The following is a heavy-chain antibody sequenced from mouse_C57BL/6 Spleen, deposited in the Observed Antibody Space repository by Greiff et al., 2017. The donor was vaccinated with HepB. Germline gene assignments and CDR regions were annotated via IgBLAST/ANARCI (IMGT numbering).Heavy chain of an antibody. CDR2: IDPSDSYT. Sequence: QVQLQQPGAELVKPGASVKLSCKASGYTFTSYWMQWVKQRPGQGLEWIGEIDPSDSYTNYNQKFKGKATLTVDTSSSTAYMQLSSLTSEDSAVYYCARLFYYGSSSPAWFAYWGQGTLVTVSA. J-gene: IGHJ3*01. V-gene: IGHV1-50*01. D-gene: IGHD1-1*01. CDR1: GYTFTSYW. CDR3: ARLFYYGSSSPAWFAY.